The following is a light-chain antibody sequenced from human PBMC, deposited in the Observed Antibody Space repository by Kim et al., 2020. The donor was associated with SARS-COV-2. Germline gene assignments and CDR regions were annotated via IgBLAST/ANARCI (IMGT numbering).Light chain of an antibody. CDR1: SSDVGGYDS. Sequence: STTIACTGTSSDVGGYDSGSWYQQHPGKAPKLIIFDVTNRPSGISTRFSGSKSGNTASLTISGLQAEDEADYYCSSYSGSTTLGLFGGGTQLTVL. V-gene: IGLV2-14*03. CDR3: SSYSGSTTLGL. CDR2: DVT. J-gene: IGLJ2*01.